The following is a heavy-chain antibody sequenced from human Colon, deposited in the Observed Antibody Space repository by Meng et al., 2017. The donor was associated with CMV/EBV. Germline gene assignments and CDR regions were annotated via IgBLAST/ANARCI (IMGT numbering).Heavy chain of an antibody. CDR2: INDRENT. D-gene: IGHD1-14*01. J-gene: IGHJ4*02. V-gene: IGHV4-39*07. CDR1: GGTISSYSYH. Sequence: SETLSLTCTVSGGTISSYSYHWGWIRQTPGKGLEWIGTINDRENTYYNPSLKSRLTISVDTSRNQFSLRLSSATVADTALYYCARNFGEPTGGYFDYWGQGKLVTVSS. CDR3: ARNFGEPTGGYFDY.